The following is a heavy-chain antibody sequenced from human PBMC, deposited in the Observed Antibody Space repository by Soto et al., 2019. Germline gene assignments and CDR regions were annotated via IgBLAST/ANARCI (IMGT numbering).Heavy chain of an antibody. J-gene: IGHJ4*02. CDR2: ASGSGSGT. CDR3: AKGRPGVAAAPDY. V-gene: IGHV3-23*01. D-gene: IGHD2-21*01. CDR1: GFTFSDFA. Sequence: PGGSLRLSCAASGFTFSDFAMAWVRQAPGKGLEWVSSASGSGSGTYYSDSVKGSFTISRDNSKNTVFLHMTNLRAGDTALYFCAKGRPGVAAAPDYWGQGTLVTVSS.